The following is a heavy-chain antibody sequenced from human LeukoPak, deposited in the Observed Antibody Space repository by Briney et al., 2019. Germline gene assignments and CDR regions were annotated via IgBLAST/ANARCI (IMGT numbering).Heavy chain of an antibody. Sequence: GGSLRLTCAASGFTLSSYGMHWVRQAPGKGLEWVAFIRYDGSNKYYADSVKGRFTISRDNSKNTLYLQMNSLRAEDTAVYYCAKDHLSIAARLYYFDYWGQGTLVTVSS. J-gene: IGHJ4*02. D-gene: IGHD6-6*01. CDR1: GFTLSSYG. CDR3: AKDHLSIAARLYYFDY. CDR2: IRYDGSNK. V-gene: IGHV3-30*02.